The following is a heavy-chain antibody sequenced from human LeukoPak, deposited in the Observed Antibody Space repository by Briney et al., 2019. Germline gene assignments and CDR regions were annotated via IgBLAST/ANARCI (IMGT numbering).Heavy chain of an antibody. D-gene: IGHD3-22*01. CDR3: ARGGYDSSGYGPYYYYYMDV. CDR2: INHNGST. CDR1: GGSFCGYY. J-gene: IGHJ6*03. V-gene: IGHV4-34*01. Sequence: SETLSLTCAVYGGSFCGYYWSWIRQPPGKGLEWIGEINHNGSTNYNPSLKSRVTISVDTSKNQFSLKLSSVTAADTAMYYCARGGYDSSGYGPYYYYYMDVWGKGTTVTVSS.